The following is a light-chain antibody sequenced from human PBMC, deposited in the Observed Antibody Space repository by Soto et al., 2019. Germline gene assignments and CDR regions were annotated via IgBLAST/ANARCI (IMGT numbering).Light chain of an antibody. CDR2: GAS. CDR3: QQYDSTPRT. V-gene: IGKV3-20*01. J-gene: IGKJ1*01. Sequence: EIVLTQSPGTLSLSPGERATLSCRASQSVSSSNLAWYQQKPGQAPRLLIYGASSRATSIPDRFSGSWSGTDFTLTISRLEAEDFAVYYWQQYDSTPRTFGQGTKVEIK. CDR1: QSVSSSN.